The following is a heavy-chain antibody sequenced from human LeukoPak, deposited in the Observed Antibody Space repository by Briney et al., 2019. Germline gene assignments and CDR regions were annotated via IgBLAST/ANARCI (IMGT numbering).Heavy chain of an antibody. CDR3: ARSGSGYFDY. CDR1: GITLSVYW. V-gene: IGHV3-7*01. J-gene: IGHJ4*02. CDR2: IKQDGSEK. Sequence: PGGSLRLSCAASGITLSVYWMSWVRQAPGKGLEWLANIKQDGSEKYYRDSVQGRFTISRDNAKNSLYLQMNSLRAEDTAVYYCARSGSGYFDYWGQRSLVTVSS.